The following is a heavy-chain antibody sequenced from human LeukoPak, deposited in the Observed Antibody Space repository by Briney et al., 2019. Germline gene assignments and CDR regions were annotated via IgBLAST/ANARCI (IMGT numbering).Heavy chain of an antibody. V-gene: IGHV4-4*07. J-gene: IGHJ3*02. CDR2: IYASGST. CDR3: ARFRDYQEAFDI. CDR1: GGSISSYY. Sequence: SETLSLTCTVSGGSISSYYWSWIRQPAGKGLEWIGRIYASGSTDYNPSLKSRVTMSVDTSKNQFSLKLNSVTAADTAVYYCARFRDYQEAFDIWGQGTMVTVSS. D-gene: IGHD3-10*01.